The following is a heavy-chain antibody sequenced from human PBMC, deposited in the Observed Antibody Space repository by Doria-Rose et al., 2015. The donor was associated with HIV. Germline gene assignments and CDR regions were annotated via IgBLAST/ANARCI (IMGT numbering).Heavy chain of an antibody. D-gene: IGHD4-4*01. V-gene: IGHV3-9*01. CDR1: GFTFDAYA. J-gene: IGHJ5*02. CDR2: ISWNSNSI. Sequence: VQLVQSGGGLVQPGRSLRLSCAASGFTFDAYALHWVRQVPGQGLEWVSGISWNSNSIAYANSVKGRFTISRDNAKNSLYLQMNSLRAADTALYYCIRAPDYSNGRFDPWGQGTLVTVSS. CDR3: IRAPDYSNGRFDP.